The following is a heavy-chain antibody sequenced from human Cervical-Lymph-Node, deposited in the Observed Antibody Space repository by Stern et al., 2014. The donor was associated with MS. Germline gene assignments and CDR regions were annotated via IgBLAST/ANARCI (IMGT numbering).Heavy chain of an antibody. CDR1: GGSFSGYY. D-gene: IGHD5-18*01. Sequence: QVQLQQWGAGLLKPSETLSLTCAVYGGSFSGYYWSWIRQPPGKGLEWIGEINHSGSTNYNPSLKSRVTISVDTSKNQFSLKLSSVTAADTAVYYCARLRGYSYGYTTRYFDYWGQGTLVTVSS. CDR3: ARLRGYSYGYTTRYFDY. J-gene: IGHJ4*02. CDR2: INHSGST. V-gene: IGHV4-34*01.